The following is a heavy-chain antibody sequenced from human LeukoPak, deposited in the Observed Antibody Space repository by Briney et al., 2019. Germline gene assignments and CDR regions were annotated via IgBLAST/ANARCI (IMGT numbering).Heavy chain of an antibody. V-gene: IGHV4-30-4*08. CDR3: ARVDDSSGWYFDY. Sequence: LRLSCAASGFTFSSYAMSWIRQPPGKGLEWIGYIYYSGSTYYNPSLKSRVTISVDTSKNQFSLKLSSVTAADTAVYYCARVDDSSGWYFDYWGQGTLVTVSS. J-gene: IGHJ4*02. D-gene: IGHD3-22*01. CDR2: IYYSGST. CDR1: GFTFSSYA.